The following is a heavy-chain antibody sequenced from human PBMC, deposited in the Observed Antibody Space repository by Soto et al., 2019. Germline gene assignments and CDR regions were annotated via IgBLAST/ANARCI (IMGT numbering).Heavy chain of an antibody. V-gene: IGHV3-23*01. Sequence: EVQLLESGGNLVQTGESLRLSCAVSGFTFSGHAMNWVRQAPGKGLEWVSSISGSTAGTYYADSVKGRFTISRDSSKSMVYLQMSSLRAEDTAVYYCAKGLEGRNWYFDLWGRGTLVTVSS. CDR3: AKGLEGRNWYFDL. CDR1: GFTFSGHA. J-gene: IGHJ2*01. CDR2: ISGSTAGT. D-gene: IGHD1-1*01.